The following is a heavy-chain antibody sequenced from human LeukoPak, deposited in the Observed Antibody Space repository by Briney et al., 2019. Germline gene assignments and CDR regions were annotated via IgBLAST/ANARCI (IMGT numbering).Heavy chain of an antibody. Sequence: GGTLRLSCAASGFTFSSYGMSWVRQAPGKGLEWVSAISGSGGSTYYADSVKGRFTISRDNSKNTLYLQMNSLRAEDTAVYYCAKDLGYSAKPRFDYWGQGTLVTVSS. CDR2: ISGSGGST. CDR1: GFTFSSYG. D-gene: IGHD5-12*01. CDR3: AKDLGYSAKPRFDY. V-gene: IGHV3-23*01. J-gene: IGHJ4*02.